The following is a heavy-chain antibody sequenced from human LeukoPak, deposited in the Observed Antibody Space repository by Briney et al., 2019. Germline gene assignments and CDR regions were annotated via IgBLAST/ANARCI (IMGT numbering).Heavy chain of an antibody. CDR3: ARAPRNGFGELPTDY. D-gene: IGHD3-10*01. J-gene: IGHJ4*02. CDR2: INAGNGIT. CDR1: GYPFTRSA. V-gene: IGHV1-3*01. Sequence: ASRKLCCKASGYPFTRSAMHWVREARGHRLEWMGWINAGNGITKYSQKFQGRVTITRDTSASTAYMELSSLRSEDTAVYYCARAPRNGFGELPTDYWGQGTLVTVYS.